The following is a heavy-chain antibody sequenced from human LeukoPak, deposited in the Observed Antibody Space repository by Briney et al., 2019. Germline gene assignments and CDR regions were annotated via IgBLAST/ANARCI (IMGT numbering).Heavy chain of an antibody. D-gene: IGHD3-9*01. CDR1: GFTFSSYG. Sequence: PGGSLRLSCAASGFTFSSYGMHWVRQAPGKGLEWVAVIWYDGSNKYYADSVKGRFTISRDNSKNTLYLQMNSLRAEDTALYYCAKSLSYFDWSPLNYWGQGTLVTVSS. CDR3: AKSLSYFDWSPLNY. V-gene: IGHV3-30*02. J-gene: IGHJ4*02. CDR2: IWYDGSNK.